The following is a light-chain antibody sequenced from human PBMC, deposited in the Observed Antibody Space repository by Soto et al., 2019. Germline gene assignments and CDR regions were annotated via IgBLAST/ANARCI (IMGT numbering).Light chain of an antibody. V-gene: IGKV3-15*01. CDR3: QQYNDWSPPIT. CDR1: QSVGSN. Sequence: EIVMTQSPATLSVSPGERVTLSCRASQSVGSNLAWYQQRPGQAPRLLIYGASTRAPDIPARFSASGSGTEFSLTIGSLQSEDFVVYYCQQYNDWSPPITFGRGTRLEIK. CDR2: GAS. J-gene: IGKJ5*01.